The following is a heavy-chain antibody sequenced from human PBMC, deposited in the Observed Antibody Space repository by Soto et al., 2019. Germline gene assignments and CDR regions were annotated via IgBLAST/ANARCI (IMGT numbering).Heavy chain of an antibody. J-gene: IGHJ4*02. CDR3: ARVYNDILTGYAPADY. CDR1: GGSCSGYC. D-gene: IGHD3-9*01. V-gene: IGHV4-34*01. CDR2: INHSGST. Sequence: SETLSLTCAVYGGSCSGYCWSWIRQPPGKGLEWIGEINHSGSTNYNPSLKSRVTISVDTSKNQFSLKLSSVTAADTAVYYCARVYNDILTGYAPADYWGQGTLVTVSS.